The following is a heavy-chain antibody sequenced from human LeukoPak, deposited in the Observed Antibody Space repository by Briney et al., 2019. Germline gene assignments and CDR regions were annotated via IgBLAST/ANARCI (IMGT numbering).Heavy chain of an antibody. Sequence: GGSLRLSCAASGFTFSSYSMNWVRQAPGKGLEWVSSISSSSSCIYYADSVKGRFTISRDNAKNSLYLQMNSLRAEDTAVYYCARDPRAAGRLFDYWGQGTLVTVSS. CDR2: ISSSSSCI. CDR1: GFTFSSYS. CDR3: ARDPRAAGRLFDY. V-gene: IGHV3-21*01. D-gene: IGHD6-19*01. J-gene: IGHJ4*02.